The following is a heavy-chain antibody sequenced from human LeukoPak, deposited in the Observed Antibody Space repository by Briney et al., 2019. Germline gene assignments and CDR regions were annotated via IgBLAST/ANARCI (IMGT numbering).Heavy chain of an antibody. CDR1: GFTVSSNY. J-gene: IGHJ6*02. CDR3: ARDMEYVLSLSSFYGMDV. D-gene: IGHD2-8*01. Sequence: PGGSLRLSCAASGFTVSSNYMSWVRQAPGKGLEWVSAIYSGGSTYYADSVKGRFTISRDNSKNTLYLQMNSLRAEDTAVYYCARDMEYVLSLSSFYGMDVWGQGTTVTVSS. V-gene: IGHV3-53*01. CDR2: IYSGGST.